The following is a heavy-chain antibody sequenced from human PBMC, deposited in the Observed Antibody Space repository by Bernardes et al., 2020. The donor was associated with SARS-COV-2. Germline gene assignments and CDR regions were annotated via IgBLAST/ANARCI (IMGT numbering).Heavy chain of an antibody. CDR1: GYTLTELS. V-gene: IGHV1-24*01. D-gene: IGHD6-13*01. CDR2: FDPEDGET. Sequence: ASVKVSCKVSGYTLTELSMHWVRQAPGKGLEWMGGFDPEDGETIYAQKFQGRVTMTEDTSTDTAYMELSSLRSEDTATYYCAHRRPSTWEGDWFDPWGQGTLVTVSS. CDR3: AHRRPSTWEGDWFDP. J-gene: IGHJ5*02.